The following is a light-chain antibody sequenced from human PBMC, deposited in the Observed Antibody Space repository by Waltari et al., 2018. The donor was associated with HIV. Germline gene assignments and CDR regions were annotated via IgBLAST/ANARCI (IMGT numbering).Light chain of an antibody. J-gene: IGLJ3*02. Sequence: QSALTQPASVSGSPGQSITISCTGTSSDVGSYNLVSWYQQHPGKAPKLMISEVNKRPSGVSNRFSGSKSGNTASLTISGLQAEDEADYYCSSSAGSNNLVFGGGTKVTVL. CDR1: SSDVGSYNL. CDR3: SSSAGSNNLV. CDR2: EVN. V-gene: IGLV2-23*02.